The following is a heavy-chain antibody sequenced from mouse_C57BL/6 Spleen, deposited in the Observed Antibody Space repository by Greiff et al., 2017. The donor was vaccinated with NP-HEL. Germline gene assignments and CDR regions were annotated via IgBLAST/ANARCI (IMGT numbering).Heavy chain of an antibody. J-gene: IGHJ4*01. CDR1: GYTFTDYN. CDR2: INPNNGGT. V-gene: IGHV1-18*01. CDR3: ARRLRKKEGAMDY. D-gene: IGHD3-2*02. Sequence: EVQLQQSGPELVKPGASVKIPCKASGYTFTDYNMDWVKQSHGKSLEWIGDINPNNGGTIYNQKFKGKATLTVDKSSSTAYMELRSLTSEDTAVYYCARRLRKKEGAMDYWGQGTSVTVSS.